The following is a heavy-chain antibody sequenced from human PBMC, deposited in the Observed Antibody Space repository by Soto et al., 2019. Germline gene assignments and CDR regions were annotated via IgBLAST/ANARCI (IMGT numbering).Heavy chain of an antibody. Sequence: LETLSLTCTVSGGSISSYYWSWIRQPPGKGLEWIGYIYYSGSTNYNPSLKSRVTISVDTSKNQFSLKLSSVTAADTAVYYCAREYCSSTSCYSFLFDPWGQGTLVTVSS. V-gene: IGHV4-59*01. CDR2: IYYSGST. J-gene: IGHJ5*02. CDR3: AREYCSSTSCYSFLFDP. CDR1: GGSISSYY. D-gene: IGHD2-2*01.